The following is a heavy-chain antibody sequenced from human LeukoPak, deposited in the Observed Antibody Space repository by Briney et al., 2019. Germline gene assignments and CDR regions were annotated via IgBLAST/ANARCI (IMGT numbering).Heavy chain of an antibody. CDR1: GYSISSGYY. Sequence: PSETLSLTCVVSGYSISSGYYWGWIRQPPGQGLEWVGSIYHGGSTYYNPSLKSRVTMSVDTSKNQFSLNLSSVTAADTAVYYCARHFSADPFDYWGQGTLVTVSS. D-gene: IGHD6-19*01. CDR3: ARHFSADPFDY. V-gene: IGHV4-38-2*01. CDR2: IYHGGST. J-gene: IGHJ4*02.